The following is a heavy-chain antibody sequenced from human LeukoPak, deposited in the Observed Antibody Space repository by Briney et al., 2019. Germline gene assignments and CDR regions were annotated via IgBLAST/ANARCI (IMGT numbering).Heavy chain of an antibody. CDR1: GYTFTSYD. CDR2: MNPNSSNT. CDR3: ARGVSSGPDHDY. V-gene: IGHV1-8*01. D-gene: IGHD3-22*01. Sequence: ASVKVSCKASGYTFTSYDINWVRQATGQGLEWMGWMNPNSSNTGYAQKFQGRVTMTRNTSISTAYMELSSLRSEDTAVYYCARGVSSGPDHDYWGQGTLVTVSS. J-gene: IGHJ4*02.